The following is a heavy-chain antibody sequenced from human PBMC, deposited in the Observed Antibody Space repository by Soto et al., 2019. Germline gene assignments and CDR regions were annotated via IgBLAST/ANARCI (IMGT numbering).Heavy chain of an antibody. J-gene: IGHJ4*02. D-gene: IGHD3-22*01. CDR2: IYYSGST. CDR1: GGTISPYY. CDR3: ARASYYSDSFGYFLDS. V-gene: IGHV4-59*01. Sequence: SETHSHTSTVSGGTISPYYWSWIRQTTGKGLEWIAYIYYSGSTNYNPSLKSRVTISVDTSKNQCSLKLSSVTAADTAVYYCARASYYSDSFGYFLDSWGQGTLVTVSS.